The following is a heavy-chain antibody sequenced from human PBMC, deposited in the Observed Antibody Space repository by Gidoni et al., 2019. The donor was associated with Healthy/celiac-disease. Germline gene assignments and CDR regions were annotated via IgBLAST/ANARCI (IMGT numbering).Heavy chain of an antibody. Sequence: EVQLLESGGGLVQPGGSLRLSCAASGFTFSSDAMSWVRQAPGKGREWVSAISGSGGCTYYADSVKGLFTISRDNSKNTLYLQMTSLRAEDTAVYYCAKATADLFYYYYYGMDVWGQGTTVTVSS. CDR3: AKATADLFYYYYYGMDV. D-gene: IGHD2-21*02. CDR2: ISGSGGCT. CDR1: GFTFSSDA. J-gene: IGHJ6*02. V-gene: IGHV3-23*01.